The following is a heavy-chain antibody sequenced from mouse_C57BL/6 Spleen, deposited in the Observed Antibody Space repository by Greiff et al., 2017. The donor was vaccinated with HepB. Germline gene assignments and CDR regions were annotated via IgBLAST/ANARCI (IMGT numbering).Heavy chain of an antibody. CDR2: ISYDGSN. J-gene: IGHJ4*01. CDR1: GYSITSGYY. CDR3: ARGYYDYDGAMDY. V-gene: IGHV3-6*01. D-gene: IGHD2-4*01. Sequence: VQLKESGPGLVKPSQSLSLTCSVTGYSITSGYYWNWIRQFPGNKLEWMGYISYDGSNNYNPSLKNRISITRDTSKNQFFLKLNSVTTEDTATYYCARGYYDYDGAMDYWGQGTSVTVSS.